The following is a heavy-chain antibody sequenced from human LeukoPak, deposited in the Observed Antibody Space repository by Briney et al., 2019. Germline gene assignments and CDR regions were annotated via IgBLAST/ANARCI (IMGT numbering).Heavy chain of an antibody. Sequence: EASVTVSCKASGYTFSNYGIHWVRQAPGQRGECVGWISVGNGNTKYSQNFQGRVTITRDTSATTAYMELSNLRPEDTAVYYCARALVPGSGSYYDWFDRWGQGTLVTVSS. CDR3: ARALVPGSGSYYDWFDR. V-gene: IGHV1-3*01. D-gene: IGHD3-10*01. J-gene: IGHJ5*02. CDR1: GYTFSNYG. CDR2: ISVGNGNT.